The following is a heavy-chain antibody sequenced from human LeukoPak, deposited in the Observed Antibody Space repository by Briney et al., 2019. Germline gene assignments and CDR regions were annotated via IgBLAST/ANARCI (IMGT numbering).Heavy chain of an antibody. Sequence: PGGSLRLSCAASGFTFSSYEMNWVRQAPGKGLEWVSYISSSGSTIYYADSVKGRFTISRDNAKNSLYLQMNSLRAEDTAVYYCARVQWFGEYGPYWGQGTLVTVSS. CDR3: ARVQWFGEYGPY. D-gene: IGHD3-10*01. J-gene: IGHJ4*02. CDR1: GFTFSSYE. V-gene: IGHV3-48*03. CDR2: ISSSGSTI.